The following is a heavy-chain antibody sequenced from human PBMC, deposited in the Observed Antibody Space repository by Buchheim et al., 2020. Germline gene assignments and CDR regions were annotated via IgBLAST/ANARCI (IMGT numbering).Heavy chain of an antibody. CDR3: ATDPHYPSGSY. Sequence: EVQLVESGGGLVQPGGSLRLSCAASGFPFGGYEMNWVRQAPGKGLECIAYISASGGRTYYVDSVRGRFTISRDNAKNSLSLQMSSLRVEDTAVYYCATDPHYPSGSYWGRGTL. D-gene: IGHD3-10*01. CDR1: GFPFGGYE. CDR2: ISASGGRT. J-gene: IGHJ1*01. V-gene: IGHV3-48*03.